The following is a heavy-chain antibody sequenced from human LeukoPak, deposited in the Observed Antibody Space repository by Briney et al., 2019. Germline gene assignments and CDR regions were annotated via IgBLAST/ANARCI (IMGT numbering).Heavy chain of an antibody. Sequence: PSETLSLTCTVSGGSISGSSYYWGWIRQPPGKGLEWIGSIYYSGNTYYNPSLKSRVTISVDTSKNQFSLKLSSVTAADTAVYYCARGFYLGVVPAARLYYYYGMDVWGQGTTVTVSS. CDR3: ARGFYLGVVPAARLYYYYGMDV. V-gene: IGHV4-39*07. CDR1: GGSISGSSYY. D-gene: IGHD2-2*01. CDR2: IYYSGNT. J-gene: IGHJ6*02.